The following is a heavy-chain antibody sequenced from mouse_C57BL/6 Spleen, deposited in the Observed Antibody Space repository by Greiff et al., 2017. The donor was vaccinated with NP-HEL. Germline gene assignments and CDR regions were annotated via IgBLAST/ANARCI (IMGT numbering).Heavy chain of an antibody. Sequence: QVQLQQPGAELVKPGASVKLSCKASGYTFTSYWMPWVKQRPGQGLEWIGMIHPNSGSTNYNEKFKSKATLTVDKSSSTAYMQLSSLTSEDSAVYYCARRGIYYGNYEAMDYWGQGTSVTVSS. CDR1: GYTFTSYW. CDR2: IHPNSGST. V-gene: IGHV1-64*01. CDR3: ARRGIYYGNYEAMDY. J-gene: IGHJ4*01. D-gene: IGHD2-1*01.